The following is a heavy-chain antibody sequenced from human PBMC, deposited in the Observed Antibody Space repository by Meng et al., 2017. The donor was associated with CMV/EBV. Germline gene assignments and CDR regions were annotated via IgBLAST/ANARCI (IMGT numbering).Heavy chain of an antibody. Sequence: QGKLQQWGAGLLKPSGTLSLTRAVYGGFFSGYYWSWIRQPPGKGLEWIGEINHSGSTNYNPSLKSRVTISVDTFKNQFFLKMRSVTAADTAVYYCARVWDSGWDYWGQGTLVTVSS. CDR1: GGFFSGYY. CDR2: INHSGST. V-gene: IGHV4-34*01. CDR3: ARVWDSGWDY. D-gene: IGHD3-22*01. J-gene: IGHJ4*02.